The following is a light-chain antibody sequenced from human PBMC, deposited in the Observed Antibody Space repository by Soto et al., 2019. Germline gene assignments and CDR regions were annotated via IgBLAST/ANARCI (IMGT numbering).Light chain of an antibody. CDR3: SSYTSASTEV. Sequence: QSALTQPASVSGSPGQSITVSCAGTDSDVGRYNSVSWYQQHPGKAPKLIIYDVTNRPSGVSNRFSASKSDNTASLTISGLRAEDEADYYCSSYTSASTEVFGGGTKVTVL. V-gene: IGLV2-14*03. CDR1: DSDVGRYNS. J-gene: IGLJ2*01. CDR2: DVT.